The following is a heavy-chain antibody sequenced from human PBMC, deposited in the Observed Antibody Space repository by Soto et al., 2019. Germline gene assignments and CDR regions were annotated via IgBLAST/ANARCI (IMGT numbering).Heavy chain of an antibody. CDR2: MNPNSGNT. Sequence: QVQLVQSGAEVKKPGASVKVSCKASGYTFTSYDLNWVRQATGQGLEWMGWMNPNSGNTGYAQKFQGRVTMTRNTSISTAYMELSSLRSEDTAVYYCARRKGLAGGRWFDPWGQGTLVTVSS. J-gene: IGHJ5*02. CDR3: ARRKGLAGGRWFDP. D-gene: IGHD3-16*01. V-gene: IGHV1-8*01. CDR1: GYTFTSYD.